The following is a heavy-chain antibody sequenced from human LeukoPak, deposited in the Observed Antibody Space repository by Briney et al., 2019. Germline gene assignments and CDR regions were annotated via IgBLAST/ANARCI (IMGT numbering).Heavy chain of an antibody. CDR2: IYYSGST. J-gene: IGHJ4*02. CDR1: GGSISSYY. V-gene: IGHV4-59*01. CDR3: ARSGADTAMVHY. Sequence: SETLSLTCTVSGGSISSYYWSWIRQPPGKGLEWIGYIYYSGSTNYNPSLKSRVTISVDTSKNQFPLKLSSVTAADTAVYYCARSGADTAMVHYWGQGTLVTVSS. D-gene: IGHD5-18*01.